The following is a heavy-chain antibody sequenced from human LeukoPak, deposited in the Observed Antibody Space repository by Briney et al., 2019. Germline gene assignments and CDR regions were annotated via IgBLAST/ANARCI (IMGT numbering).Heavy chain of an antibody. CDR2: ISAYNGNT. CDR1: GGTFSSYG. CDR3: ARDEDTTTPDY. V-gene: IGHV1-18*01. J-gene: IGHJ4*02. Sequence: ASVKVSCKASGGTFSSYGISWVRQAPGQGLERMGWISAYNGNTNYAQKLQGRVTMTTDTSTSTAYMELRSLRSDDTAVYYCARDEDTTTPDYWGQGTLVTVSS. D-gene: IGHD1-1*01.